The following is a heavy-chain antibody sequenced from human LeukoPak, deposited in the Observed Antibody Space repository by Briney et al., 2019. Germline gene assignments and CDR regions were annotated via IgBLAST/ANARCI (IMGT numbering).Heavy chain of an antibody. D-gene: IGHD6-13*01. CDR2: FDPEDGET. V-gene: IGHV1-24*01. J-gene: IGHJ4*02. Sequence: GASVEVSCKVSGYTLTELSMHWVRQAPGKGLEWMGGFDPEDGETIYAQKSQGRVTMTEDTSTDTAYMELSSLRSEDTAVYYCATVRYSSSWYLNCWGQGTLVTVSS. CDR1: GYTLTELS. CDR3: ATVRYSSSWYLNC.